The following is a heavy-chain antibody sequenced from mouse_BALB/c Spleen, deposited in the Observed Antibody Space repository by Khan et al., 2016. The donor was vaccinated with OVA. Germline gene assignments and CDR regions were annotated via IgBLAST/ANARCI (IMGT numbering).Heavy chain of an antibody. CDR3: ARGYFGNYEFAY. V-gene: IGHV1S132*01. D-gene: IGHD2-1*01. CDR1: GYTFTNYW. J-gene: IGHJ3*01. CDR2: IFPGTGTT. Sequence: QVQLQQSGAELVKPGASVKLSCKTSGYTFTNYWIQWVKQRPGQGLGWIGEIFPGTGTTYYNENFKAKATLTIDTSSSTAYMQLSSLTSDDSAVYICARGYFGNYEFAYWGQGTLGTVSA.